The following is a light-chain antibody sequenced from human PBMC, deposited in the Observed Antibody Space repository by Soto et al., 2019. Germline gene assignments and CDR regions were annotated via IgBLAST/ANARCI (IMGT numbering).Light chain of an antibody. V-gene: IGLV2-14*01. CDR1: SSDVGGYNY. CDR3: SSYTSSSTLKV. CDR2: DVS. J-gene: IGLJ1*01. Sequence: QSALTQPASVSGSPGQSITISCTGTSSDVGGYNYVSWYQQHPGKAPKLMIYDVSNRPSGVSNRFSGSKSGNTASLTISGLQAEGEADYYCSSYTSSSTLKVFGTGTKLTVL.